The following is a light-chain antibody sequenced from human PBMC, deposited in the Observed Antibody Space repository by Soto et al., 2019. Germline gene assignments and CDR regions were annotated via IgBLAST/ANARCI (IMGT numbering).Light chain of an antibody. CDR2: DAS. V-gene: IGKV3-11*01. J-gene: IGKJ1*01. CDR3: QQRSNWPPWT. CDR1: QSVSSY. Sequence: EIVMTQSPATLSVYPGERATLSCRASQSVSSYLAWYQQKPGQAPRLLIYDASNRATGIPARFSGSGSGTDFTLTISSLEPEDFAVYYCQQRSNWPPWTFGQGTKVDIK.